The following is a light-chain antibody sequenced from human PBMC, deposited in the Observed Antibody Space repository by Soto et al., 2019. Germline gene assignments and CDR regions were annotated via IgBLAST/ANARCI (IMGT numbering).Light chain of an antibody. CDR2: TAS. V-gene: IGKV1-39*01. CDR1: QSVNTY. CDR3: QQSYRNPRT. Sequence: DIQMTQSPSSLSASVGDRVTITCRASQSVNTYLNWYQQKPGTAPKLLIYTASTLQSGVPPRFSGSGSGKDFTLTISSLQPEDFATYYCQQSYRNPRTFGPGTKVEIK. J-gene: IGKJ3*01.